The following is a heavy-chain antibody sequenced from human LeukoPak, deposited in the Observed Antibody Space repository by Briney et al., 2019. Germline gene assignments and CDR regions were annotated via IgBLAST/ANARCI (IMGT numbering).Heavy chain of an antibody. J-gene: IGHJ5*02. Sequence: SETLSLTCAVYGGSFSGYYWSWIRQPPGKGLEWIGEINHGGSTNYNPSLKSRVTISVDTSKNQFSLKLSSVTAADTAVYYCATGGMVRNWFDPWGQGTLVTVSS. CDR3: ATGGMVRNWFDP. D-gene: IGHD3-10*01. CDR2: INHGGST. CDR1: GGSFSGYY. V-gene: IGHV4-34*01.